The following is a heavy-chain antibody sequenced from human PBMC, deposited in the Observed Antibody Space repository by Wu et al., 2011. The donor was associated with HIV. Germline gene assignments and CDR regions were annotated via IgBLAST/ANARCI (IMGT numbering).Heavy chain of an antibody. D-gene: IGHD3-10*01. CDR2: IIPMFGTA. CDR3: ARVRAITMVRGVISHYGMDV. Sequence: QVQLVQSGAEVKKPGSSVKVSCKASGGTFNSYGISWVRQAPGQGLEWMGGIIPMFGTAKYAQKFQGRVTITADKSTSTAYMELSRLRSDDTAVYYCARVRAITMVRGVISHYGMDVVGPRDHGSPVSS. CDR1: GGTFNSYG. J-gene: IGHJ6*02. V-gene: IGHV1-69*14.